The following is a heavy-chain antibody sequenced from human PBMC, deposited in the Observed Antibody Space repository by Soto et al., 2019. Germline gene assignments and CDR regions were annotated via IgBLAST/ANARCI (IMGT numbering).Heavy chain of an antibody. CDR2: IYYSGST. J-gene: IGHJ4*02. V-gene: IGHV4-30-4*01. CDR3: ARREGGDSGYETYYFDY. CDR1: GGSISSGDYY. D-gene: IGHD5-12*01. Sequence: QVQLQESGPGLVKPSQTLSLTCTVSGGSISSGDYYWSWIRQPPGKGLEWFGYIYYSGSTYYNPSLKSRVTISVDTSKNQFSLKLSSVTAADTAVYYCARREGGDSGYETYYFDYWGQGTLVTVSS.